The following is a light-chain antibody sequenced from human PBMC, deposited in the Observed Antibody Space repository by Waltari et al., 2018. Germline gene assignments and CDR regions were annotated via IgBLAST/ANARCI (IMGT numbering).Light chain of an antibody. Sequence: EIVLTHSPATLSLSTGERATLSCRASQSVSSYLAWYQQKGGQAPRLLIYDASNRATGIPARFSGSGSGTDVTLTISSLEPEDFAVYYCQHRCDWPPAFGQGTKLEIK. CDR1: QSVSSY. CDR3: QHRCDWPPA. CDR2: DAS. V-gene: IGKV3-11*01. J-gene: IGKJ2*01.